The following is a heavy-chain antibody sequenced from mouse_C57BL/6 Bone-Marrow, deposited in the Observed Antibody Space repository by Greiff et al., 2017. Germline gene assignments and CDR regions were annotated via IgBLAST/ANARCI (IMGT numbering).Heavy chain of an antibody. V-gene: IGHV2-9-1*01. CDR2: IWTGGGT. D-gene: IGHD2-3*01. CDR1: GFSLTSYA. CDR3: ARNCGYDGYPHFDY. J-gene: IGHJ2*01. Sequence: VKVVESGPGLVAPSQSLSITCTVSGFSLTSYAISWVRQPPGKGLEWLGVIWTGGGTNYNSALKSRLSISKDNSKSQVFLKMNSLQTDDTARYYCARNCGYDGYPHFDYWGQGTTLTVSS.